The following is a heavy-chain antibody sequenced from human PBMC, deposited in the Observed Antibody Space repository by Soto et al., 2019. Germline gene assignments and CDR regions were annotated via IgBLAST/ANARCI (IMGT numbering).Heavy chain of an antibody. CDR3: ARAMVRGVIGAFDI. CDR2: IYHSGST. V-gene: IGHV4-4*02. J-gene: IGHJ3*02. D-gene: IGHD3-10*01. CDR1: SGSISSSNW. Sequence: SETLSLTCAVSSGSISSSNWWSWVRQPPGKGLEWIGEIYHSGSTNYNPSLKSRVTISVDKSKNQFSLKLSSVTAADTAVYYCARAMVRGVIGAFDIWGQGTMVTVSS.